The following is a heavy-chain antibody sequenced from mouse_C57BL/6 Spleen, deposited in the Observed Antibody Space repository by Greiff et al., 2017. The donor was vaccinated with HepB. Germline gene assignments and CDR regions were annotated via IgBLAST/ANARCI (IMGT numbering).Heavy chain of an antibody. J-gene: IGHJ2*01. V-gene: IGHV1-15*01. CDR3: TRYSNYVSY. CDR1: GYTFTDYE. Sequence: QVQLKQSGAELVRPGASVTLSCKASGYTFTDYEMHWVKQTPVHGLEWIGAIDPETGGTAYNQKFKGKAILTADKSSSTAYMELRSLTSEDSAVYYCTRYSNYVSYWGQGTTLTVSS. D-gene: IGHD2-5*01. CDR2: IDPETGGT.